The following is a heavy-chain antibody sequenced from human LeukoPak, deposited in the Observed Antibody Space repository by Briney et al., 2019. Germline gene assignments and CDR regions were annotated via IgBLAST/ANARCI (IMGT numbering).Heavy chain of an antibody. CDR3: ARVTLRVVFTY. CDR1: GFTVSSNY. D-gene: IGHD3-10*01. Sequence: PGGSLRLSCAASGFTVSSNYMSWVRQAPGKGLEWVSVIYSSDDTYYADSVKGRYTISRHKSKNTLYLQMTSLRVEDAAIYYCARVTLRVVFTYWGQGTPVRVSS. CDR2: IYSSDDT. J-gene: IGHJ4*02. V-gene: IGHV3-53*04.